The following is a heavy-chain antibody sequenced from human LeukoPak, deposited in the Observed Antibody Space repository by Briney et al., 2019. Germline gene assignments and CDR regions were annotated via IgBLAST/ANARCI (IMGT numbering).Heavy chain of an antibody. CDR3: ATEKDLLLDS. CDR2: FDPGDDET. V-gene: IGHV1-24*01. Sequence: ASVKVSCKVSGYSLSELSTHWVRQAPGQGLEWMGGFDPGDDETIYAQKFQGRVTMTEDTSTDTAYLELSSLRTEDTAVYFCATEKDLLLDSWGQGTPVTVSS. J-gene: IGHJ5*01. D-gene: IGHD1-26*01. CDR1: GYSLSELS.